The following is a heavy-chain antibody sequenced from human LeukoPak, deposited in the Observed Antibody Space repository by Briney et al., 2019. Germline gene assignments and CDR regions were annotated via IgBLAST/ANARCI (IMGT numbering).Heavy chain of an antibody. D-gene: IGHD3-10*01. CDR1: GGSISSYY. J-gene: IGHJ5*02. CDR2: IYTSGST. V-gene: IGHV4-4*07. CDR3: ARVVREWCGELLSDWFDP. Sequence: PSETLSLTCTVSGGSISSYYWSWIRQPAGKGLDWIGRIYTSGSTNYNPSLKSRVTMSVDTSKNQSSLKLSSVTAADTAVYYCARVVREWCGELLSDWFDPWGQGTLVTVSS.